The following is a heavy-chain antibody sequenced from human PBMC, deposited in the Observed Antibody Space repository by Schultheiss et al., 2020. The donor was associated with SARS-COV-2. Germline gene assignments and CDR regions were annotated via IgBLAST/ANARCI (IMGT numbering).Heavy chain of an antibody. CDR3: ARQHPVGATIPAPLDY. J-gene: IGHJ4*02. V-gene: IGHV1-18*04. CDR1: GYTFLNYG. Sequence: ASVKVSCKASGYTFLNYGISWVRQAPGQGLEWMGWISSYNGNTNYAQKLQGRVTMTTDTSTNAAYMELRSLRNDDTAVYYCARQHPVGATIPAPLDYWGQGTLVTVSS. D-gene: IGHD1-26*01. CDR2: ISSYNGNT.